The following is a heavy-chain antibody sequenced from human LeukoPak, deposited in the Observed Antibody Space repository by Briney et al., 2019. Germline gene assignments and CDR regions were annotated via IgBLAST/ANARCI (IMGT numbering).Heavy chain of an antibody. CDR1: DYSIRSGYY. CDR2: TYHTGST. D-gene: IGHD2-2*01. V-gene: IGHV4-38-2*01. CDR3: ARRGYDRFTFES. Sequence: PSETLSLTCAVSDYSIRSGYYWGWFRQPPVKGLEWTATTYHTGSTYYNPSLKSRVTISVDKSKDHFSLKVTSVTAADTAVYYCARRGYDRFTFESWGQGTLVTVSS. J-gene: IGHJ4*02.